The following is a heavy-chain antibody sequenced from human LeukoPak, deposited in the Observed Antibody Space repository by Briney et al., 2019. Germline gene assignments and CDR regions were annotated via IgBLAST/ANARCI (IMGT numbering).Heavy chain of an antibody. J-gene: IGHJ6*02. V-gene: IGHV3-48*03. Sequence: GGSLRLSCVDSGFTLSDYEMNWVRQAPGKGLEWVSYISGFGTTIYYADSVKGRFTISRDNAKNSVYLQINSLRGDDTAIYFCAGRYCRGGSCLTNYYGMDVWGQGTTVTVSS. CDR2: ISGFGTTI. CDR1: GFTLSDYE. CDR3: AGRYCRGGSCLTNYYGMDV. D-gene: IGHD2-15*01.